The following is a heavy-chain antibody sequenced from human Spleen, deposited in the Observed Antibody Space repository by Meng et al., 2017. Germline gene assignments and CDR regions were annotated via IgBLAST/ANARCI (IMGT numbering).Heavy chain of an antibody. CDR3: AREGIKTRPGLDY. V-gene: IGHV1-2*06. J-gene: IGHJ4*02. CDR2: INPKSGDT. Sequence: QVQVVHAGAEVKKPGASVKGSCKPSGYNFPDYDIHWVRRAPGQGLEWMGRINPKSGDTHYAQKFQARVTMTGDTSISTAYMELSGLRSDDTAMYYCAREGIKTRPGLDYWGQGTLVTVSS. CDR1: GYNFPDYD. D-gene: IGHD1-14*01.